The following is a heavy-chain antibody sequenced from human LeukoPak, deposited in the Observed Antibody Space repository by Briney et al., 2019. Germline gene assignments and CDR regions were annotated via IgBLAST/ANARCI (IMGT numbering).Heavy chain of an antibody. J-gene: IGHJ6*02. Sequence: GGSLRLSCAASGFTVSSNYMSWVRQAPGKGLEWVSVIYSGGSTYYADSVQGRFTISRHNSKNTVYLQMNSLRAEDTAVYYCASAYYGSGSNLYYYYGMDVWGQGTTVTVSS. CDR2: IYSGGST. D-gene: IGHD3-10*01. V-gene: IGHV3-53*04. CDR1: GFTVSSNY. CDR3: ASAYYGSGSNLYYYYGMDV.